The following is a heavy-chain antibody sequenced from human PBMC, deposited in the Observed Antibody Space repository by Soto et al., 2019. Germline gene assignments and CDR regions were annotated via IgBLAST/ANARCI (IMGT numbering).Heavy chain of an antibody. J-gene: IGHJ4*02. CDR1: GYTFSNFA. Sequence: GASVKVSCKASGYTFSNFAMHWVRQAPGQRLEWISYIFVSSTTIYYAGSVKGRFTVSRDNAQNSLFLLMNSLRAEDTAVYYCARDRDWAFDYWGRGTLVTVSS. CDR3: ARDRDWAFDY. D-gene: IGHD3-9*01. V-gene: IGHV3-48*04. CDR2: IFVSSTTI.